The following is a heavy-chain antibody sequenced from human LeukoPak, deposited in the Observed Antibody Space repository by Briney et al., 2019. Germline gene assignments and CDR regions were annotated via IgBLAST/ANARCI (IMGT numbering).Heavy chain of an antibody. D-gene: IGHD1-26*01. CDR2: IYYSGST. CDR1: GGSISSYY. Sequence: PSETLSLTCTVSGGSISSYYWSWIRQPPGKGLEWIGYIYYSGSTSYNPSLKSRVTISVDTSKNQFSLKLSSVTAADTAVYYCARSTAVGVGYYYGMDVWGQGTTVTVSS. V-gene: IGHV4-59*01. J-gene: IGHJ6*02. CDR3: ARSTAVGVGYYYGMDV.